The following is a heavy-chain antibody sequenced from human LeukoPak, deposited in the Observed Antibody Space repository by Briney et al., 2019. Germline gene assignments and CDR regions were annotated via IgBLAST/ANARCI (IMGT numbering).Heavy chain of an antibody. CDR1: GYTFTSYG. CDR3: AREVVVIATLDAFDS. D-gene: IGHD2-21*01. Sequence: ASVKVSCKASGYTFTSYGISWVRQAPGQGLEWMGWISAYNGNTNYAQKLRGRVTMTTDTSTSTAYMELRSLRSDDTAVYYCAREVVVIATLDAFDSWGQGTMVTVSS. J-gene: IGHJ3*02. V-gene: IGHV1-18*01. CDR2: ISAYNGNT.